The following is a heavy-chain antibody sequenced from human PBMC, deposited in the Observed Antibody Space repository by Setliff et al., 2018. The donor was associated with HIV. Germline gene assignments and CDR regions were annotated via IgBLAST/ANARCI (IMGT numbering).Heavy chain of an antibody. CDR2: IYYSGST. V-gene: IGHV4-59*08. CDR1: GGSISSYY. Sequence: SETLSLACTVSGGSISSYYWSWIRQPPGKGLEWIGYIYYSGSTNYNPSLKSRVTISVDTSKNQFSLKLTSVTAADTAVYYCARGYGSGSYYSIYHNYWGQGTLVTVSS. J-gene: IGHJ4*02. D-gene: IGHD3-10*01. CDR3: ARGYGSGSYYSIYHNY.